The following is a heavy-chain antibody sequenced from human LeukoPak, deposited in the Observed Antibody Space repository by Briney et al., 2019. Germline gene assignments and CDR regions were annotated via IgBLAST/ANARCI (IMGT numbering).Heavy chain of an antibody. CDR2: IRYDGTNK. V-gene: IGHV3-30*02. CDR3: ARDPYSGNYGNYYYYYMDV. D-gene: IGHD1-26*01. Sequence: GGSLRLSCAASGFTVSSNYMSWVRQAPGKGLEWVTFIRYDGTNKYYADSVKGRFTISRDNSKNSLYLQMNSLGPEDTAVYYCARDPYSGNYGNYYYYYMDVWGKGTTVTISS. CDR1: GFTVSSNY. J-gene: IGHJ6*03.